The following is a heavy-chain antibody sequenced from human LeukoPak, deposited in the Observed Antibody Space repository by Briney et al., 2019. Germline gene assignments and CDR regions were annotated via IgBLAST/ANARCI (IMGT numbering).Heavy chain of an antibody. CDR1: GGSISSHN. CDR3: VRGKDDMCWDNFDY. Sequence: KPSETLSLTCTVSGGSISSHNWSWIRQPPGKGLEWIGYIYHSGKTNYNPSLKSRVTISADTSKNQFSLRLSSVTAADTAVYYCVRGKDDMCWDNFDYWGQGTLVTVSS. D-gene: IGHD1-26*01. CDR2: IYHSGKT. J-gene: IGHJ4*02. V-gene: IGHV4-59*11.